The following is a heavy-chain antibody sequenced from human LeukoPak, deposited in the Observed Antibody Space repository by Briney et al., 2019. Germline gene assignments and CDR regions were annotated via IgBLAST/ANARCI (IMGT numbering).Heavy chain of an antibody. Sequence: SETLSLTCAVSGGSISSSNWWSWVRQPPVKGLEWIGEIYHSGSTNYNPSLKSRVTISVDKSKNQFSLKLSSVTAADTAVYYCAREGYYYGSGSEFDYWGQGTLVTVSS. V-gene: IGHV4-4*02. J-gene: IGHJ4*02. D-gene: IGHD3-10*01. CDR2: IYHSGST. CDR3: AREGYYYGSGSEFDY. CDR1: GGSISSSNW.